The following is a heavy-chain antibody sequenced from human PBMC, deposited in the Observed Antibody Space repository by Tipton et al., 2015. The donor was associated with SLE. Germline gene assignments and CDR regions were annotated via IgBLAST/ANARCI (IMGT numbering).Heavy chain of an antibody. D-gene: IGHD3-16*01. CDR3: AKDGARGYYYYGMDV. CDR1: GFTFSTSN. J-gene: IGHJ6*02. V-gene: IGHV3-30*02. Sequence: SLRLSCATSGFTFSTSNMHWVRQAPGKGLEWVSLIRFDRDHQYNADSVKGRFTISRDNSKNTLYLQMNSLRAEDTAVYYCAKDGARGYYYYGMDVWGQGTTVTVSS. CDR2: IRFDRDHQ.